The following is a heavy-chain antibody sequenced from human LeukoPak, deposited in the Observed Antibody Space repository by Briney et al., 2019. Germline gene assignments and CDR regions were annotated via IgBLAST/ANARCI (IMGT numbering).Heavy chain of an antibody. CDR1: GGSISYHY. D-gene: IGHD4-17*01. CDR3: AREDPQTTVPEGMDV. CDR2: IYYSGTT. V-gene: IGHV4-59*11. Sequence: PSETLSLTCTVSGGSISYHYWSWIRQSPGKGLEWIGYIYYSGTTSYNPSLKSRVTISVDTSKNQFSLQLRSVTAADTAVYYCAREDPQTTVPEGMDVWGQGTTVTVSS. J-gene: IGHJ6*02.